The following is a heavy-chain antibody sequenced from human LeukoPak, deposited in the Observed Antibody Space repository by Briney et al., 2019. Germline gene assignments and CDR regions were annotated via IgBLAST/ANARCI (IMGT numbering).Heavy chain of an antibody. J-gene: IGHJ4*02. V-gene: IGHV4-59*10. CDR3: ARGVRVTDY. CDR1: GGSFSGYY. CDR2: IYTSGST. Sequence: SETLSHTCAVYGGSFSGYYWSWIRQPAGKGLEWIGRIYTSGSTNYNTSLKSRVTMSVDTSKNQFSLKLSSVTAADTAVYYCARGVRVTDYWGQGTLVTVPS.